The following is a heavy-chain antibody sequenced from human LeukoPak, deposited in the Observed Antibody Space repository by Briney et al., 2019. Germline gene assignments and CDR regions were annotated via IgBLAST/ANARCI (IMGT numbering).Heavy chain of an antibody. CDR3: VRDLGISGWYAPPLGYFDS. CDR1: GYTFTSYY. Sequence: ASVKVSRKASGYTFTSYYMHWVRQAPGQGLEWMGWINPKSGGTNYAPQFQDRVTMTRDTSISSTYMELSRLKSDDTAVYYCVRDLGISGWYAPPLGYFDSWGQGTLVTVSS. V-gene: IGHV1-2*02. J-gene: IGHJ4*02. D-gene: IGHD6-19*01. CDR2: INPKSGGT.